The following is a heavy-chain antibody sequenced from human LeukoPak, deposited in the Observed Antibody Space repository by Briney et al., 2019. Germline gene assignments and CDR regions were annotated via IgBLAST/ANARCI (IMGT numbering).Heavy chain of an antibody. D-gene: IGHD2-2*01. V-gene: IGHV3-53*01. Sequence: GGSLRLSCAASGFTVSSNYMSWVRQAPGKGLEWVSVIYSGGSTYYADSVKGRLTISRDNSKNTLYLQMNSLRAEDTAVYYCAKGPNYCSSTSCSDYWGQGTLVTVSS. CDR2: IYSGGST. CDR3: AKGPNYCSSTSCSDY. J-gene: IGHJ4*02. CDR1: GFTVSSNY.